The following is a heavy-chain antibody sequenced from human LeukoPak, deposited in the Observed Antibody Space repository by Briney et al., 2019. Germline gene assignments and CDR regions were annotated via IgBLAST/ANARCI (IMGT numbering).Heavy chain of an antibody. V-gene: IGHV3-30*18. CDR3: AKEGGYYDILSNPYYFDY. D-gene: IGHD3-9*01. CDR2: ISYDGSNK. CDR1: GFXFSSYG. Sequence: PGGSLRLSCAASGFXFSSYGMHWVRQAPGKGLEWVAVISYDGSNKYYADSVKGRFTISKDNSKNTLYLQMNSLRAEDTAVYYCAKEGGYYDILSNPYYFDYWGQGTLVTVSS. J-gene: IGHJ4*02.